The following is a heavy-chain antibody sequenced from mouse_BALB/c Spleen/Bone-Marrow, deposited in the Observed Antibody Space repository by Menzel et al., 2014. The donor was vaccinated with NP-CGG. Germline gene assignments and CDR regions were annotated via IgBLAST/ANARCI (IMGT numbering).Heavy chain of an antibody. CDR3: ARSTTTDYFDY. D-gene: IGHD1-1*01. CDR2: IWAGGTT. V-gene: IGHV2-9*02. J-gene: IGHJ2*01. CDR1: GFSLTSYG. Sequence: VNVVESGPGLVAPSQSLSITCTVSGFSLTSYGVHWVRQPPGKGLEWLGVIWAGGTTNYNSALMSRLSISKDNSKSQVFLKMNSLRTDDTAMYYCARSTTTDYFDYWGQGTTLTVSS.